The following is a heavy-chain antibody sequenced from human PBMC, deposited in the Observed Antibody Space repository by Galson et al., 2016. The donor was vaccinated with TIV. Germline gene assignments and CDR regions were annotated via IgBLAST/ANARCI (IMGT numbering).Heavy chain of an antibody. J-gene: IGHJ4*02. CDR3: AAGHWYSGSSSQKRFYFDY. CDR1: GFMFTSSA. V-gene: IGHV1-58*02. Sequence: SVMVSCKASGFMFTSSAMQWVRQARGERLEWIGWIVVGSGDTDHAQKFQERVTFIRDMSTRTVYMELRSLRSEDTAVYYCAAGHWYSGSSSQKRFYFDYWSQGTLVTVSS. D-gene: IGHD1-26*01. CDR2: IVVGSGDT.